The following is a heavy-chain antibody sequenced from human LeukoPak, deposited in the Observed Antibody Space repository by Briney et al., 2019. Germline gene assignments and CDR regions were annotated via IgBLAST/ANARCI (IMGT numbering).Heavy chain of an antibody. CDR3: ARRYYDSSGYYYFDY. CDR1: GGSISSYY. D-gene: IGHD3-22*01. CDR2: GFHSGST. J-gene: IGHJ4*02. Sequence: SETLTLTCAVYGGSISSYYWSWIRQPPGKGLEWIGYGFHSGSTNYNPSLKSRVTISVDTSKNQFSLKLSSVTAADTAVYYCARRYYDSSGYYYFDYWGQGTLVTVSS. V-gene: IGHV4-59*01.